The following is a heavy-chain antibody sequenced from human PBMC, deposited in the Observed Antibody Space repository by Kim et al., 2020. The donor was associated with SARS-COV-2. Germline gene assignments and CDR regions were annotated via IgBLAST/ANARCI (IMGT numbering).Heavy chain of an antibody. J-gene: IGHJ4*02. CDR1: GFTFSSYA. Sequence: GGSLRLSCAASGFTFSSYAMSWVRQAPGKGLEWVSAISGSGGSTYYADSVKGRFTISRDNSKNTLYLQMNSLRAEDTAVYYCAKGMGYSYGRGTWFDYWGQGTLVTVSS. CDR3: AKGMGYSYGRGTWFDY. V-gene: IGHV3-23*01. D-gene: IGHD5-18*01. CDR2: ISGSGGST.